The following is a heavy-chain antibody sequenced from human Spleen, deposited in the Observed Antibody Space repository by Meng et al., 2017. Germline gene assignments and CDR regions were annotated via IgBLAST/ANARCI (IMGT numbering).Heavy chain of an antibody. CDR2: IPHRGSS. D-gene: IGHD5-18*01. J-gene: IGHJ4*02. CDR3: ARVLQRGYSYGPFDY. Sequence: QVQLRESGPALVKPSETLSLTCAVSGDSITNHNWWAWVRQPPGKGLEWIGEIPHRGSSAYNPSLKSRVSMSIDKSKNQFSLKLTSVTAADTAVYHCARVLQRGYSYGPFDYWGQGTLVTVSS. CDR1: GDSITNHNW. V-gene: IGHV4-4*02.